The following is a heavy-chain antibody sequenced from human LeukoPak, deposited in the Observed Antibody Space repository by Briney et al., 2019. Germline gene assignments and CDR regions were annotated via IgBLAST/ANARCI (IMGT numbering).Heavy chain of an antibody. J-gene: IGHJ4*02. Sequence: GGSLRLSCAASGFTFSSYGMHWVRQAPGKGLEWVAVIWYGGSNKYYADSVKGRFTISRDNSKNTLYLQMNSLRAEDTAVYYCARPTYSGSYYWFDYWGQGTLVTVSS. D-gene: IGHD1-26*01. CDR1: GFTFSSYG. CDR2: IWYGGSNK. CDR3: ARPTYSGSYYWFDY. V-gene: IGHV3-33*01.